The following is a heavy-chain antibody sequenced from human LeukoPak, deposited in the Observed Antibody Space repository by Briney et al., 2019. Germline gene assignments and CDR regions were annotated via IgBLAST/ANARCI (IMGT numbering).Heavy chain of an antibody. D-gene: IGHD6-13*01. CDR1: GYTFTGYY. V-gene: IGHV1-2*04. CDR2: INPNSGGT. J-gene: IGHJ6*02. Sequence: SVKVSCKASGYTFTGYYMHWVRQAPGQGLEWMGWINPNSGGTNYAQKFQGWVTMTRDTSISTAYMELSRLRSDDTAVYYCARAVVGSSWAVGMDVWGQGTTVTVSS. CDR3: ARAVVGSSWAVGMDV.